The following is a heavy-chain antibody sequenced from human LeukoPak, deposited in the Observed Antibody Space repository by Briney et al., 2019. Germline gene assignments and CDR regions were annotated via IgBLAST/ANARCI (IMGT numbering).Heavy chain of an antibody. J-gene: IGHJ3*02. CDR1: GYTFTSYD. D-gene: IGHD3-22*01. CDR3: ARAFYYDSSGYYWSPNPLDAFDI. CDR2: MNPNSGNT. V-gene: IGHV1-8*03. Sequence: ASVKVSCKASGYTFTSYDINWVRQATGQGLEWMGWMNPNSGNTGYAQKFQGRVTITRNTSISTAYMELSSLRSEDTAVYYCARAFYYDSSGYYWSPNPLDAFDIWGQGTMVTVSS.